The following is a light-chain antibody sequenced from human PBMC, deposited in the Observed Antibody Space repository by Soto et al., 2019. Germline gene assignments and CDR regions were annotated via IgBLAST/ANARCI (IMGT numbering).Light chain of an antibody. CDR2: EVS. CDR1: SSDIGAYDY. J-gene: IGLJ2*01. CDR3: SSKTSSSLVV. Sequence: QSALTQPASLSGSPGQSITISCTGTSSDIGAYDYVSWFQQHPGKAPKLMIYEVSNRPSGVSNRFSGSKSGNTASLTISGLQAEDEADYYCSSKTSSSLVVFGGGTKLTVL. V-gene: IGLV2-14*01.